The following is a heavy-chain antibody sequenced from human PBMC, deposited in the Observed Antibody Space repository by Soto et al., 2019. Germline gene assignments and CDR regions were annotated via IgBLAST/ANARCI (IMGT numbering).Heavy chain of an antibody. V-gene: IGHV1-24*01. Sequence: GASVKVSCKVSGYTLTELSMHWVRQAPGKGLEWMGGFDPEDGETIYAQKFQGRVTMTEDTSTDTAYMELSSLRSEDTAVYYCATAGKCSGGSCSPLNYCYGMDVWGQGTTVTVSS. CDR2: FDPEDGET. CDR3: ATAGKCSGGSCSPLNYCYGMDV. D-gene: IGHD2-15*01. J-gene: IGHJ6*02. CDR1: GYTLTELS.